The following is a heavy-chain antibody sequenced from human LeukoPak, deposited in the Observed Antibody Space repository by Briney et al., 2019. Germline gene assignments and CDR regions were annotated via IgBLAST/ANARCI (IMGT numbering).Heavy chain of an antibody. CDR1: GYTFTSYD. V-gene: IGHV1-8*01. J-gene: IGHJ6*02. D-gene: IGHD2-15*01. CDR2: MNPNSGNT. Sequence: ASVKVSCKASGYTFTSYDINWVRQATGQGLEWMGWMNPNSGNTGYAQKFQGRVTMTRNTSIGTAYMELSGLRSEDTAVYYCARGWTVAAKGYYYYYGMDVWGQGTTVTVSS. CDR3: ARGWTVAAKGYYYYYGMDV.